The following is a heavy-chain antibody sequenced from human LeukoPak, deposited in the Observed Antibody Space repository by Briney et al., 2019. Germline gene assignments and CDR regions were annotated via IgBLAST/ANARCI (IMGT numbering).Heavy chain of an antibody. CDR2: IWYDGSNK. D-gene: IGHD2-2*01. J-gene: IGHJ4*02. V-gene: IGHV3-33*06. CDR3: AKDSLVVPAGGDLVSAHYFDY. Sequence: PGGSLRLSCAASGFAFSSYGMHWVRQAPGKGLEWVAVIWYDGSNKYYADSVKGRFTISRDNSKNTLYLQRNSLRAEDTAVYYCAKDSLVVPAGGDLVSAHYFDYWGQGTLVTVSS. CDR1: GFAFSSYG.